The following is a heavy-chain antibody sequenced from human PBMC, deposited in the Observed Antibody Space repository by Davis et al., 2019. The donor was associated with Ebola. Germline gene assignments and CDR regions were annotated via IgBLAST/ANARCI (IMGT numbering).Heavy chain of an antibody. CDR2: INHSGST. D-gene: IGHD3-3*01. Sequence: GSLRLSCAVYGGSFSGYYWSWIRQPPGKGLEWIGEINHSGSTNYNPSLKSRVTISVDTSKNQFSLKLSSVTAADTAVYYCARGFRFLEWLFSYYGMDVWGKGTTVTVSS. J-gene: IGHJ6*04. CDR3: ARGFRFLEWLFSYYGMDV. V-gene: IGHV4-34*01. CDR1: GGSFSGYY.